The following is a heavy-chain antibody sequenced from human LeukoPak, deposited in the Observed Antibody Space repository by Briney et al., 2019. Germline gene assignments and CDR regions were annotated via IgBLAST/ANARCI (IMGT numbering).Heavy chain of an antibody. V-gene: IGHV1-8*03. CDR1: GYTFTSYD. CDR2: MNPNSGNT. CDR3: ARAREQLGGRAFDI. J-gene: IGHJ3*02. D-gene: IGHD6-6*01. Sequence: ASVKVSCKASGYTFTSYDINWVRQATGQGLEWMGWMNPNSGNTGYAQKFQGRVTITRNTSISTAYMELSRLRSDDTAVYYCARAREQLGGRAFDIWGQGTMVTVSS.